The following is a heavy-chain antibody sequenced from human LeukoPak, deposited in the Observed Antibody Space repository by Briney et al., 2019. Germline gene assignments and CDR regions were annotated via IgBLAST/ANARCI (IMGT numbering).Heavy chain of an antibody. J-gene: IGHJ4*02. CDR3: GRVGDTYYYDSRGRVPAANDY. D-gene: IGHD3-22*01. Sequence: ASVKVSCTASGYTFTSYGISWVRQAPGQGLEWMGWISAYNGNTNYAQKLQGRVTMTTDTSTSTAYMELRSLRSDDTAVYYCGRVGDTYYYDSRGRVPAANDYGGQGPLVTVS. CDR1: GYTFTSYG. CDR2: ISAYNGNT. V-gene: IGHV1-18*01.